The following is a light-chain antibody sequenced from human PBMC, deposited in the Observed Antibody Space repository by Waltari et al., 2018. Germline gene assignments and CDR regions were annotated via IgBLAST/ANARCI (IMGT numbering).Light chain of an antibody. Sequence: IQMTQSPSSLSSSVGDRVTITCRESRRIDAYLNWYQQQPGKAPKLLIYDTSTLQRGVPTRFSGGVIGTDFSLTISDLQPEDFATYFCQQTYSAPCTFGRGTRLE. CDR1: RRIDAY. CDR2: DTS. J-gene: IGKJ5*01. V-gene: IGKV1-39*01. CDR3: QQTYSAPCT.